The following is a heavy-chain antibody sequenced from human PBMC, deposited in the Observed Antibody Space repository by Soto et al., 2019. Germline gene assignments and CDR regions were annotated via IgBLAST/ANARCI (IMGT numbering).Heavy chain of an antibody. CDR1: GFTFSSYS. D-gene: IGHD2-2*01. V-gene: IGHV3-21*01. Sequence: EVQLVESGGGLVKPGGSLRLSCAASGFTFSSYSMNWVRQAPGKGLEWVSSISSSSSYIYYADSVKGRFTISRDNAKNSLYLQMNRLRAEDTAVYYCAGAGGGQLLWRAFDIWGQGTMVTVSS. CDR3: AGAGGGQLLWRAFDI. J-gene: IGHJ3*02. CDR2: ISSSSSYI.